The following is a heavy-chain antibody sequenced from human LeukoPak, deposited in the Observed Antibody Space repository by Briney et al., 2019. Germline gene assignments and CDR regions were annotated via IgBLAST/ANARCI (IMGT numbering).Heavy chain of an antibody. D-gene: IGHD6-19*01. Sequence: SETLSLTCTVSGGSISRYYWSWIRQPAGKGLEWIGRIYYSGSTNYDPSLKSRATISVDTSKNQFSLKLSSVTAADTAVYYCAREAVAAYYYYYYMDVWGKGTTVTISS. CDR2: IYYSGST. CDR3: AREAVAAYYYYYYMDV. CDR1: GGSISRYY. J-gene: IGHJ6*03. V-gene: IGHV4-4*07.